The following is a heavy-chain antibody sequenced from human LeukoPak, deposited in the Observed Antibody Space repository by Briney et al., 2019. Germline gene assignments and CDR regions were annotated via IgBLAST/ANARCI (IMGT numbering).Heavy chain of an antibody. D-gene: IGHD6-6*01. V-gene: IGHV4-30-2*01. CDR3: ARVEEQLVPWFDP. CDR2: IYHSGST. J-gene: IGHJ5*02. Sequence: SETLSLTCTVSGGSISSGGYYWSWIRQPPGKGLEWIGYIYHSGSTYYNPSLKSRVTISVDRSKNQFSLKLSSVTAADTAVYYCARVEEQLVPWFDPWGQGTLVTVSS. CDR1: GGSISSGGYY.